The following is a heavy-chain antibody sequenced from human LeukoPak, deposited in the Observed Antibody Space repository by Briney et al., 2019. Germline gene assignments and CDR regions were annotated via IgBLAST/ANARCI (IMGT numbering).Heavy chain of an antibody. CDR2: IWYDGSNK. J-gene: IGHJ4*02. V-gene: IGHV3-33*01. CDR1: GFTFSNYG. D-gene: IGHD5-12*01. Sequence: PGRSLRLSCAASGFTFSNYGMHWVRQAPGKGLEWVALIWYDGSNKYYADSVQGRFIISRDNSKNTLYLQMNSLRAEDTAVYYCARGMGLNIVATLGYWGQGTLVTVSS. CDR3: ARGMGLNIVATLGY.